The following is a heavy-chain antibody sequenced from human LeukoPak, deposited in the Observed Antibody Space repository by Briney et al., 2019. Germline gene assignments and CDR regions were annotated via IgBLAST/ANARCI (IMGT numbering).Heavy chain of an antibody. V-gene: IGHV3-23*01. Sequence: GGSLRLSCAASGFTFSSYAMSWVRQAPGKGLEWVSAISDSGGSTYYADSVKGRITISRDNSKNTLYLQMNSLRAEDTAVYYCAKDHVLAPWTPFDYWGQGTLVTVSS. CDR1: GFTFSSYA. D-gene: IGHD3-10*02. CDR3: AKDHVLAPWTPFDY. J-gene: IGHJ4*02. CDR2: ISDSGGST.